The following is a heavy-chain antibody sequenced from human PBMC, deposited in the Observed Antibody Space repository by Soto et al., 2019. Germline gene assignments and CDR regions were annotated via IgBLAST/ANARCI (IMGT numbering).Heavy chain of an antibody. CDR2: ISAYNGNT. CDR1: GYTFTSYG. V-gene: IGHV1-18*01. J-gene: IGHJ5*02. Sequence: GPSVKVSCKASGYTFTSYGISWVRQAPGQGLEWMGWISAYNGNTNYAQKLQGRVTMTTDTSTSTAYMELRSLRSDDTAVYYCAGYYPDYYDSSGFWFDPWGQGTLVTVSS. D-gene: IGHD3-22*01. CDR3: AGYYPDYYDSSGFWFDP.